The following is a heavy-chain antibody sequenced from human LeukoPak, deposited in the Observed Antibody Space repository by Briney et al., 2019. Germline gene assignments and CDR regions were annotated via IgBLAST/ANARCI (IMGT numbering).Heavy chain of an antibody. CDR3: ARDSVVVTAIALAHFDY. CDR2: IIPILGIA. D-gene: IGHD2-21*02. CDR1: GGTFSSYA. V-gene: IGHV1-69*04. J-gene: IGHJ4*02. Sequence: SVKVSCKASGGTFSSYAISWVRQAPGQGLEWMGRIIPILGIANYAQKFQGRVTITADKSTSTAYMELSSLRSEDTAVYYCARDSVVVTAIALAHFDYWGQGTLVTVSS.